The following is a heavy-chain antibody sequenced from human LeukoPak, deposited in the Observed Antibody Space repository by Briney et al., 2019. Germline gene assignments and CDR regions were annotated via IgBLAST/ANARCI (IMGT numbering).Heavy chain of an antibody. V-gene: IGHV3-30*04. CDR2: ISYDGSNK. CDR1: GFTFSSYA. J-gene: IGHJ5*02. D-gene: IGHD2-15*01. Sequence: GRSLRLSCAASGFTFSSYAMHWVRQAPGKGLEWVAVISYDGSNKYYADSVKGRFTISRDNSKNTLYLQVNSLRAEDTAVYYCARDPSLGYCSGGSCYGGWFDPWGQGTLVTVSS. CDR3: ARDPSLGYCSGGSCYGGWFDP.